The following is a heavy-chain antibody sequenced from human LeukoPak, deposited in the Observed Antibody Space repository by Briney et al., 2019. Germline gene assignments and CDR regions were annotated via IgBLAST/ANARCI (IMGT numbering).Heavy chain of an antibody. V-gene: IGHV4-34*01. CDR1: GGSFSGYY. J-gene: IGHJ1*01. CDR3: ARLYSNYAEYFQH. CDR2: INHSGST. D-gene: IGHD4-11*01. Sequence: SETLSLTCAVYGGSFSGYYRSWIRQPPGKGLEWIGEINHSGSTNYNPSLKSRVTISVDTSKNQFSLKLSSVTAADTAVYYCARLYSNYAEYFQHWGQGTLVTVSS.